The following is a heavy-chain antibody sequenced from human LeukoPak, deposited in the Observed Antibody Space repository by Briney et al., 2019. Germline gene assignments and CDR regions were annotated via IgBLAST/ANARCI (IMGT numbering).Heavy chain of an antibody. Sequence: GGSLRLSCAASGFTFDDYAMHWVRQAPGKGLEWVSGISWNSGSIGYADSVKGRFTISRDNAKNSLYLQMNSLRAEDTAVYYCAKGINSSGYFGYFDYWGQGTLVTVSS. CDR2: ISWNSGSI. V-gene: IGHV3-9*01. D-gene: IGHD3-22*01. CDR3: AKGINSSGYFGYFDY. J-gene: IGHJ4*02. CDR1: GFTFDDYA.